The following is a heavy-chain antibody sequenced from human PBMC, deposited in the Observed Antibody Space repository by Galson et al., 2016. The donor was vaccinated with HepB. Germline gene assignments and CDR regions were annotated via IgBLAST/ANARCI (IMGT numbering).Heavy chain of an antibody. V-gene: IGHV4-59*08. Sequence: SETLSLTCTVSGVSITSFYWTWIRQPPGGGLDWIGYIYHGGSGNYSPSLKSRVTMSLDTSKNQFSLRLSSVTAADTAVYSCVRQTTHSSDPTGYNGRWFDPWGHGSLVTVSS. CDR2: IYHGGSG. D-gene: IGHD3-9*01. CDR3: VRQTTHSSDPTGYNGRWFDP. J-gene: IGHJ5*02. CDR1: GVSITSFY.